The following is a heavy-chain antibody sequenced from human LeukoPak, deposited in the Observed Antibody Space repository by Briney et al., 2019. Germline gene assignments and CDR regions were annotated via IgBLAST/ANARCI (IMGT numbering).Heavy chain of an antibody. CDR1: GGSISSGGYY. Sequence: PSETLSLTCTVSGGSISSGGYYWSWIRQHPGKGLEWIGYIYYSGSTYYNPSLKSRVTISVDTSKNQFSLKLSSVTAADTAVYYCARYPYCSSTSCYNPAFDIWGQGTMVTVSS. D-gene: IGHD2-2*02. CDR3: ARYPYCSSTSCYNPAFDI. J-gene: IGHJ3*02. CDR2: IYYSGST. V-gene: IGHV4-31*03.